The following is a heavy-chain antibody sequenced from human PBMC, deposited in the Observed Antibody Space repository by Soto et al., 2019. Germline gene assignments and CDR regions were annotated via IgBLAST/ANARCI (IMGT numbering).Heavy chain of an antibody. Sequence: KPSETLSLTCTVSGGSISSYYWSWIRQPAGKGLEWIGRIYTSGSTNYNPSLKSRVTMSVGTSKNQFSLKLSSVTAADTAVYYCARDYSTIFGVVISYWGQGTLVTVS. V-gene: IGHV4-4*07. J-gene: IGHJ4*02. CDR1: GGSISSYY. D-gene: IGHD3-3*01. CDR3: ARDYSTIFGVVISY. CDR2: IYTSGST.